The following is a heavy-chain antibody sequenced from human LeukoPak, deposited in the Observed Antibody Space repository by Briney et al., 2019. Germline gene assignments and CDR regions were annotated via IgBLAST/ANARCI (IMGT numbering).Heavy chain of an antibody. J-gene: IGHJ4*02. CDR2: ISSSSSYI. Sequence: PGGSLRLSCAASGFTFSSYSMNWVRQAPGKGLEWVSSISSSSSYIYYADSVKGRFTISRDNAKNSLYLQMNSLRAEDTAVYYCARGLSYYYDSSGRIFDYWGQGTLVTVSS. D-gene: IGHD3-22*01. CDR3: ARGLSYYYDSSGRIFDY. V-gene: IGHV3-21*01. CDR1: GFTFSSYS.